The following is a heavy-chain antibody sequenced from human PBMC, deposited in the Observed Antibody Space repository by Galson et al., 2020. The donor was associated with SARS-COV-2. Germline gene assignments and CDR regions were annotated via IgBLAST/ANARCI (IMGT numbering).Heavy chain of an antibody. CDR1: GLIFSDYY. CDR3: AGSHKNFWYNFDN. Sequence: GGSLRLSCTASGLIFSDYYMTWIRQAPGKGLEWISYISPSSDYTNYADSVRGRFTISRGNTKTSLFLHMDSLRAEDTAVYYCAGSHKNFWYNFDNWGQGALVTVSS. D-gene: IGHD6-13*01. V-gene: IGHV3-11*03. CDR2: ISPSSDYT. J-gene: IGHJ4*02.